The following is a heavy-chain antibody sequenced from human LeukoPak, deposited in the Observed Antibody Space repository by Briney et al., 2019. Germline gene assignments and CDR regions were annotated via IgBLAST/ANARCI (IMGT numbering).Heavy chain of an antibody. CDR1: GFTFSSYW. V-gene: IGHV3-74*01. CDR2: INRDGSIT. Sequence: GGSLRLSCAASGFTFSSYWMHWVRQAPGKGLVWVSSINRDGSITRYADSVKGRFTISRDNAKNTLYLQMNSLRAEDTAVYYCAKTPPSYGRWGQGTLVTVSS. D-gene: IGHD4-23*01. J-gene: IGHJ4*02. CDR3: AKTPPSYGR.